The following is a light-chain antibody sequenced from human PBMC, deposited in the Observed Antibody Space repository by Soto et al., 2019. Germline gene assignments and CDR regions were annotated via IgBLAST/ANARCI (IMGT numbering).Light chain of an antibody. J-gene: IGKJ5*01. Sequence: DIQMTQSPSTLSGSVVDRVTITCRASQTISSWLAWYQQKPGKAPKLLIYKASTLKSGVPSRFSGSGSGTEFTLTISSLQPDDFATYYCQQYYSYPPITGGQGTRLEIK. CDR1: QTISSW. V-gene: IGKV1-5*03. CDR3: QQYYSYPPIT. CDR2: KAS.